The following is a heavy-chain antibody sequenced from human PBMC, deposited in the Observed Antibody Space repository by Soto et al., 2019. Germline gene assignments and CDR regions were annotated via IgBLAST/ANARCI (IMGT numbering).Heavy chain of an antibody. CDR1: GESFSAHH. CDR3: ARGLGGRSDF. V-gene: IGHV4-34*01. J-gene: IGHJ4*02. CDR2: ISHSGST. Sequence: SETLSLTCAVYGESFSAHHWSWIRQPPGKGLEWIGEISHSGSTNYNPSLKSRVTISVDTSKNQFSLKLRSLTAADTAVYYCARGLGGRSDFWGQGNLVTVSS.